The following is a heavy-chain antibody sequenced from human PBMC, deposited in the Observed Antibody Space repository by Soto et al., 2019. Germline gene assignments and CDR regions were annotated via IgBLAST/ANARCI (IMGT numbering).Heavy chain of an antibody. V-gene: IGHV3-48*02. J-gene: IGHJ3*02. CDR3: ARVGYDSSGDDAFDI. Sequence: PGGSLRLSCAASGFTFSSYSMNWVRQAPGKGLEWVSYISSSSSTIYYADSVKGRFTISRDNAKNSLYLQMNSLRDEDTAVYYCARVGYDSSGDDAFDIWGQGTMVTVSS. CDR2: ISSSSSTI. D-gene: IGHD3-22*01. CDR1: GFTFSSYS.